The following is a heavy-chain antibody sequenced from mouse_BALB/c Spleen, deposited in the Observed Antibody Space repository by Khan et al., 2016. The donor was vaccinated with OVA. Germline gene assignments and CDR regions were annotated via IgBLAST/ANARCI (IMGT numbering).Heavy chain of an antibody. J-gene: IGHJ3*01. CDR3: SSHLTVAFAY. CDR2: INSDGYYT. Sequence: EVQLVESGGDLMKPGGSLKLSCAASGFTFSAYSMSWVRQTPDKRLEWVATINSDGYYTYYPDSVQGRFTISRNNAKNTLSLQMSSPKSEDTAIYYLSSHLTVAFAYWGQGTLVTVSA. CDR1: GFTFSAYS. D-gene: IGHD4-1*01. V-gene: IGHV5-6*01.